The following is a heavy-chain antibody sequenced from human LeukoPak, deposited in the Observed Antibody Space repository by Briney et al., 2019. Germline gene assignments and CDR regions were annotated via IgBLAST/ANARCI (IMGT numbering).Heavy chain of an antibody. CDR2: MNPNSGNT. Sequence: GASVKVSXKASGYTFTSYDINWVRQAPGQGLEWMGWMNPNSGNTGYARKFQGRVTMTRNTSISTAYMELSSLRSEDTAVYYCARGLSPSDYWGQGTLVTVSS. V-gene: IGHV1-8*01. CDR3: ARGLSPSDY. CDR1: GYTFTSYD. J-gene: IGHJ4*02.